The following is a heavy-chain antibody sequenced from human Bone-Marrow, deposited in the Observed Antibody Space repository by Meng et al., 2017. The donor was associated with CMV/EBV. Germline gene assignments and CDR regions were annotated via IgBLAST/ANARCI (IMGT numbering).Heavy chain of an antibody. D-gene: IGHD2-2*01. CDR2: INPSGGST. Sequence: CTSYYRNWVEQGTGQGLEWMEVINPSGGSTSCGKKFQGRVTMTRDTSTSTVYMELSSLRSEDTAVYYCARKYCSSTSCQPYNWFDPWGQGTLVTVSS. CDR3: ARKYCSSTSCQPYNWFDP. V-gene: IGHV1-46*01. CDR1: CTSYY. J-gene: IGHJ5*02.